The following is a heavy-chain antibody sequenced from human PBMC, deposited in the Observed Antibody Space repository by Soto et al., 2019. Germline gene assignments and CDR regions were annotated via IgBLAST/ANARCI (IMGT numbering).Heavy chain of an antibody. Sequence: SETLSLTCTVSGGSINTFYWSWVRQPAGKGLEWIGRIFYSGSTSFNPSLESRVAMSVDTSKNHFSLNLSSVTAADMAVYYCAREGSYSAYNFAHGIQLWSFDFWGQGALVTV. J-gene: IGHJ4*02. D-gene: IGHD5-12*01. CDR2: IFYSGST. V-gene: IGHV4-4*07. CDR1: GGSINTFY. CDR3: AREGSYSAYNFAHGIQLWSFDF.